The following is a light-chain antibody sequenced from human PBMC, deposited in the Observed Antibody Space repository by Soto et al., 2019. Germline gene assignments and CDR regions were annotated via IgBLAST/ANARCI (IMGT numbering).Light chain of an antibody. V-gene: IGKV3-20*01. CDR2: GAS. CDR1: QSVSSSY. Sequence: EIVLTQSPGTLSLSPGERATLSCRASQSVSSSYLAWYQQKPGQAPRLLIYGASSRATGIPDRFSGSGSGTDFTRTISSLEPEDFAVYYWQQYCSSPSTVGQGTRLEIK. CDR3: QQYCSSPST. J-gene: IGKJ5*01.